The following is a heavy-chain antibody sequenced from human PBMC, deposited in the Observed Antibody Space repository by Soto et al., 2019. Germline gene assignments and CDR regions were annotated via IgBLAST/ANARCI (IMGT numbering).Heavy chain of an antibody. Sequence: ISIRIYSWAWKSKPPGRGLEWIGSIYYSGSTYYNPSLKSRVTISVDTSKNQFSLKLSSVTAADTAVYYCARHPASGGLRSYEGIHNPPDWFDPRRQGTLVTVSS. CDR2: IYYSGST. V-gene: IGHV4-39*01. CDR1: ISIRIYS. CDR3: ARHPASGGLRSYEGIHNPPDWFDP. J-gene: IGHJ5*02. D-gene: IGHD5-12*01.